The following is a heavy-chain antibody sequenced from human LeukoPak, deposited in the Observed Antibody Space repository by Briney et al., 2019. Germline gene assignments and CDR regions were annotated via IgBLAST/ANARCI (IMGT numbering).Heavy chain of an antibody. CDR3: ARVRRYCSGGSCYSGWFDP. CDR2: IYTNGNT. CDR1: GGSINDYY. J-gene: IGHJ5*02. D-gene: IGHD2-15*01. Sequence: SETLSLTCTVSGGSINDYYWSWIRQPAGKGLEWIGRIYTNGNTDYKPSLKSRVTMSLDTSRNQFSLKLSSVTAADTAVYYCARVRRYCSGGSCYSGWFDPWGQGTLVTVSS. V-gene: IGHV4-4*07.